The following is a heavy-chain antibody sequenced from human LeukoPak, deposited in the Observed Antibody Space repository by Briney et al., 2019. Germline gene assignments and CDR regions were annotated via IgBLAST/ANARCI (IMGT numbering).Heavy chain of an antibody. Sequence: GRSLRLSCVASGFTFDDYAMHWVRQAPGKGLEWVSSISSSSSYIYYADSVKGRFTISRDNAKNSLYLQMNSLRAEDTAVYYCARDLLAAGVWGKGTTVTVSS. D-gene: IGHD6-13*01. J-gene: IGHJ6*04. CDR2: ISSSSSYI. CDR1: GFTFDDYA. CDR3: ARDLLAAGV. V-gene: IGHV3-21*01.